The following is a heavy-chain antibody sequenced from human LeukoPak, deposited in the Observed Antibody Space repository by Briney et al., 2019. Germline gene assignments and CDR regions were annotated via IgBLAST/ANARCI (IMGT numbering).Heavy chain of an antibody. CDR3: ARGPNHGDRVDYLDS. Sequence: GGSLRLSCAASGFIFSSHWVTWVRQAPGKGLEFVASIKQGGSEKYYADSVKGRFTVSKDNAKNPLNLQMNSLSAGDTAVYYCARGPNHGDRVDYLDSWGQGTKVTVSS. D-gene: IGHD4-17*01. V-gene: IGHV3-7*01. CDR1: GFIFSSHW. J-gene: IGHJ4*02. CDR2: IKQGGSEK.